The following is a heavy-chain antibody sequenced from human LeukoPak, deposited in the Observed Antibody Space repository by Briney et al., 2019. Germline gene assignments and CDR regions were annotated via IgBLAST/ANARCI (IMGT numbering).Heavy chain of an antibody. Sequence: GGSLRLSCAASGFTFDDYGMSWVRQAPGKGLEWVSGINWNGGSTGYADSVKGRFTISRDNAKNSLYLQMNSLRAEDTAVYYCARGPGGIAVPGLGFAFDIWGQGTMVTVSS. CDR1: GFTFDDYG. CDR2: INWNGGST. CDR3: ARGPGGIAVPGLGFAFDI. J-gene: IGHJ3*02. D-gene: IGHD6-19*01. V-gene: IGHV3-20*04.